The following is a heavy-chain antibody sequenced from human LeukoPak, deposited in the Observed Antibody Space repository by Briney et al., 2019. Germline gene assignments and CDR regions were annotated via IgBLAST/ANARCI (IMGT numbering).Heavy chain of an antibody. V-gene: IGHV4-34*01. CDR2: MNHSGST. CDR3: ARGLWGYYYGAGSPRLFDY. D-gene: IGHD3-10*01. J-gene: IGHJ4*02. Sequence: SETLSLTCAVYGGSFSGYYGSWIRQPPGKGLEWIGEMNHSGSTNYNPSLKSRVTISVDTSKNQFSLKLSSVTAADTAVYYCARGLWGYYYGAGSPRLFDYWGQGTLVTVSS. CDR1: GGSFSGYY.